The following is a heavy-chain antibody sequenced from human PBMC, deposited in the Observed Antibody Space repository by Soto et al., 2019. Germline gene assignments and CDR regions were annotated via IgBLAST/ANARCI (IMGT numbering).Heavy chain of an antibody. CDR2: ISGSGGST. D-gene: IGHD1-26*01. CDR1: GFTFSSYA. V-gene: IGHV3-23*01. J-gene: IGHJ4*02. Sequence: EVQLLESGGGLVQPGGSLRLSCAASGFTFSSYAMSWVCQAPGKGLEWVSVISGSGGSTYYADSVKGRFSISRDNSKNTLYLQMNSLRAEDTAVYYCAKGGRSSIVGATSSEYWGQGTLVTVSS. CDR3: AKGGRSSIVGATSSEY.